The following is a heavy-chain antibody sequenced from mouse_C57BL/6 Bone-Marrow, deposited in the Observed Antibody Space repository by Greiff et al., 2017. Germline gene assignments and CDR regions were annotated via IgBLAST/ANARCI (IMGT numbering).Heavy chain of an antibody. Sequence: EVKLQESGPGLVKPSQSLSLTCSVTGYSITSGYYWNWIRQFPRNILEWMGYIRYDGSNNYNSSLKNRISITRDTSKNQFFLKLNSVTTEDTATYYCARDGYYGSIYEAMDYWGQGTSVTVSS. V-gene: IGHV3-6*01. J-gene: IGHJ4*01. CDR1: GYSITSGYY. CDR3: ARDGYYGSIYEAMDY. CDR2: IRYDGSN. D-gene: IGHD1-1*01.